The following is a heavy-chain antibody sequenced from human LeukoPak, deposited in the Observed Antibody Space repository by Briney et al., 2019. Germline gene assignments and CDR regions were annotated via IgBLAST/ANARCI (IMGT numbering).Heavy chain of an antibody. CDR1: GYSISSGYY. Sequence: PSETLSLTCAVSGYSISSGYYWGWIRQSPEKGLEWIGSIFHSGKTYYNLSLKSRVTISVDTSKNQFSLKLTSVTAADTAAYYCARGDIPDYWGQGTLVTVSS. CDR3: ARGDIPDY. J-gene: IGHJ4*02. V-gene: IGHV4-38-2*01. CDR2: IFHSGKT. D-gene: IGHD2-21*01.